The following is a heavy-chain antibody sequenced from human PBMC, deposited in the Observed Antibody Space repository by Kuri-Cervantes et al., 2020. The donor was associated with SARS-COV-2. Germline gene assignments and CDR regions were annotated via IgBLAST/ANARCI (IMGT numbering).Heavy chain of an antibody. J-gene: IGHJ5*02. CDR3: GRVGVVVLMVYTIRGWFDP. D-gene: IGHD2-8*01. CDR1: GGSFRGYY. V-gene: IGHV4-34*01. Sequence: ESLKISCAVYGGSFRGYYWSWIRQPPGKGLEWIGEINHSGSTNYNPSLKSRVTISVDKYKNQFSLKLSSVTAADTAVYYCGRVGVVVLMVYTIRGWFDPWGQGTLVTVSS. CDR2: INHSGST.